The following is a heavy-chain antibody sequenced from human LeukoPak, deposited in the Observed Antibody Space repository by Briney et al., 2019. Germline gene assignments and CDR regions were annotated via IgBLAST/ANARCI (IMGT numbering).Heavy chain of an antibody. J-gene: IGHJ4*02. V-gene: IGHV4-34*01. CDR3: ARARSIAARPDYFDY. D-gene: IGHD6-6*01. CDR2: IYYSGST. Sequence: PSETLSLTCAVYGGSFSGYYWSWIRQPPGKGLEWIGSIYYSGSTYYNPSLKSRVTISVDTSKNQFSLKLSSVTAADTAVYYCARARSIAARPDYFDYWGQGTLVTVSS. CDR1: GGSFSGYY.